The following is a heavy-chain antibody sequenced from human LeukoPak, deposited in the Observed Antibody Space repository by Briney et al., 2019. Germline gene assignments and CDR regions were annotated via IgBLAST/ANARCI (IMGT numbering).Heavy chain of an antibody. J-gene: IGHJ4*02. D-gene: IGHD5-12*01. CDR1: GFTFSSYA. Sequence: GGSLRLSCAASGFTFSSYAMSWVRQAPGKGLEWVSAISGSGGSTYYADSVNGRFTISRDNSKNTLYLQMNSLRAEDTAVYYCAKVWRYSGYHTRDYWGQGTLVTVSS. CDR3: AKVWRYSGYHTRDY. V-gene: IGHV3-23*01. CDR2: ISGSGGST.